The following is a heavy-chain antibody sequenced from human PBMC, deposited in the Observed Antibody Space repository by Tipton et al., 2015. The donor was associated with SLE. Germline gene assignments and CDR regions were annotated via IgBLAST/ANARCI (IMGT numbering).Heavy chain of an antibody. Sequence: QVQLVQSGAEVKKPGASVKVSYKASGYTFTGYYMHWVRQAPGQGLEWMGWMNPNSGNTGYAQKFRGRVTMTRNTSISTAYMELSSLRSEDTAVYYCARSPSGQSGATSSSRRFDPWGQGTLVTVSS. D-gene: IGHD3-10*01. CDR1: GYTFTGYY. V-gene: IGHV1-8*02. CDR2: MNPNSGNT. J-gene: IGHJ5*02. CDR3: ARSPSGQSGATSSSRRFDP.